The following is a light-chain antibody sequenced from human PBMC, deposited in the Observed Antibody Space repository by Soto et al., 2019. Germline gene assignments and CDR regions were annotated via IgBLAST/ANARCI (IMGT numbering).Light chain of an antibody. Sequence: EIVLTQSPGTLSLSPGESATLSCRASQSVSSSQVAWYQQKPGQAPRLRIYGASSRATGIPDRFSGVGSETDFTLTINRLEPEDFAVYYCQQYATSPHTFGQGNKLEI. J-gene: IGKJ2*01. CDR3: QQYATSPHT. CDR2: GAS. CDR1: QSVSSSQ. V-gene: IGKV3-20*01.